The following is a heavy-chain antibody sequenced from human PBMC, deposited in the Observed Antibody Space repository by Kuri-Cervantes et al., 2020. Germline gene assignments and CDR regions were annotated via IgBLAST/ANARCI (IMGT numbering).Heavy chain of an antibody. CDR1: GFTFDDYA. J-gene: IGHJ4*02. CDR3: AKDIGAYYYDSSGYFDY. V-gene: IGHV3-9*01. CDR2: SSWNSGSI. D-gene: IGHD3-22*01. Sequence: SLKISCAASGFTFDDYAMHWVRQAPGKGLEWVSGSSWNSGSIGYADSVKGRFTISRDNAKNSLYLQMNSLRAEDTASYYCAKDIGAYYYDSSGYFDYWGQGALVTVSS.